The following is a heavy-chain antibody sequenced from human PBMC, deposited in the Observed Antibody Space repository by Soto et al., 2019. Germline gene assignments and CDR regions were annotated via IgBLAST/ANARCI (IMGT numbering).Heavy chain of an antibody. D-gene: IGHD3-3*01. Sequence: PGGSLRLSCAASGFNFSDYQMGWIRQAPGKGLECIAFISSGLIYTNYTDSVKGRFTISRDIAKNSLYLQKNSLRVEDTAIYYCARDNDFWGGPRVGFDPGGRGTLVTVSS. J-gene: IGHJ5*02. CDR3: ARDNDFWGGPRVGFDP. CDR1: GFNFSDYQ. V-gene: IGHV3-11*06. CDR2: ISSGLIYT.